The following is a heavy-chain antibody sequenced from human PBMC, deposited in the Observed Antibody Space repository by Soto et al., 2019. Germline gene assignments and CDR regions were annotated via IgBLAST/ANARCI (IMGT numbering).Heavy chain of an antibody. Sequence: QVQLVESWGGAVQPGRSLRLSCAASGFTFDSHGMHWFRQAPGKGLEWVAVISSDGNNKYYADSVKGRFTISRDNFNNILYLQMSSLRAEDTAVYYCAKDLLPNTVTTCGSWGQGTLVTVSS. V-gene: IGHV3-30*18. J-gene: IGHJ5*02. D-gene: IGHD4-17*01. CDR2: ISSDGNNK. CDR1: GFTFDSHG. CDR3: AKDLLPNTVTTCGS.